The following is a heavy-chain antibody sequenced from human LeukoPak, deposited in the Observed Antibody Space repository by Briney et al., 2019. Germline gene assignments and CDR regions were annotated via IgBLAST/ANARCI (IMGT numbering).Heavy chain of an antibody. CDR3: ARDWFTRLGELSPDRAFDY. CDR2: INWNGGST. CDR1: GFTFDDSV. J-gene: IGHJ4*02. Sequence: PGGSLRLSCAASGFTFDDSVMSWVRQAPGKGLEWVSGINWNGGSTGYADSVKGRFTISRDNAKNSLYLQMSSLRDQDTGLYYCARDWFTRLGELSPDRAFDYWGQGPLVTVSS. V-gene: IGHV3-20*04. D-gene: IGHD3-16*02.